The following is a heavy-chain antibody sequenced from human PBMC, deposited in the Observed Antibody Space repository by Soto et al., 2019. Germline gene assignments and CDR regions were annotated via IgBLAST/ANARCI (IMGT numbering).Heavy chain of an antibody. CDR1: GYTFASYA. Sequence: ASVKVSCNASGYTFASYAISWMRQAPGQGLEWMGWISAYNGNTNYAQKLQGRVTMTTDTSKNQFSLKLSSVTAADTAVYYCARERPDGARLDPWGQGTLVTVSS. CDR3: ARERPDGARLDP. D-gene: IGHD6-6*01. V-gene: IGHV1-18*01. J-gene: IGHJ5*02. CDR2: ISAYNGNT.